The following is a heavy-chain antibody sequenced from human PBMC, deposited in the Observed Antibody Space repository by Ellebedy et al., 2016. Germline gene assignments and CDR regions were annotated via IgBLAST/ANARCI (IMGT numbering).Heavy chain of an antibody. Sequence: GGSLRLSCAASGFTFSNAWMNWVRQAPGKGLEWVGRIKSKTGGGAADYAAPVKGRFTISRDDSKNTLYLQMNSLKTEDTAVYLCTTVYRYNYDSVWGQGTLVTVSS. J-gene: IGHJ4*02. D-gene: IGHD5-18*01. CDR3: TTVYRYNYDSV. V-gene: IGHV3-15*01. CDR2: IKSKTGGGAA. CDR1: GFTFSNAW.